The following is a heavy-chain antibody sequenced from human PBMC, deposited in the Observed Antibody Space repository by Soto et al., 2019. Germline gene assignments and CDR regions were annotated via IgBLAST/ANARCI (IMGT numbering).Heavy chain of an antibody. Sequence: ASVKVSCKASGGTFSSYAISWVRQAPGQRLEWMGGIIPIFGTANYAQKFQGRVTITADESTSTDYMELSSLRSEDTAVYYCARAADDFWSGYWLPSYYYYGMDVWGQGTTVTVSS. CDR1: GGTFSSYA. V-gene: IGHV1-69*13. CDR3: ARAADDFWSGYWLPSYYYYGMDV. D-gene: IGHD3-3*01. CDR2: IIPIFGTA. J-gene: IGHJ6*02.